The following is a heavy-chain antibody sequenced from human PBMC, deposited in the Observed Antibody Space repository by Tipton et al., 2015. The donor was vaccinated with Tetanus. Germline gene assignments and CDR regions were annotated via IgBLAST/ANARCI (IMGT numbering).Heavy chain of an antibody. Sequence: QLVQSGAEMKKPGASVKVSCKASGYTFTGYYMYWVRQAPGQGLEWMGWIDPNSGGTVYAQKFQGRVTMTRDTSISTAYMELSSRRSDDTAVYYCARDRGNSPYYGMDVWGPGTPVTVS. CDR1: GYTFTGYY. CDR3: ARDRGNSPYYGMDV. D-gene: IGHD4-23*01. CDR2: IDPNSGGT. V-gene: IGHV1-2*02. J-gene: IGHJ6*02.